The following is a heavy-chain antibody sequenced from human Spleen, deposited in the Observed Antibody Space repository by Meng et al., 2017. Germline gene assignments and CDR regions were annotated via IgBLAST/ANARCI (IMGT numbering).Heavy chain of an antibody. Sequence: GESLKISCTASGFTFGDYAMSWFRQAPGKGLEWVSYISSSGSTIYYADSVKGRFTISRDNAKNSLYLQMNSLRAEDTAVYYCASVEMATISVDAFDIWGQGTMVTVSS. V-gene: IGHV3-48*03. D-gene: IGHD5-24*01. J-gene: IGHJ3*02. CDR1: GFTFGDYA. CDR2: ISSSGSTI. CDR3: ASVEMATISVDAFDI.